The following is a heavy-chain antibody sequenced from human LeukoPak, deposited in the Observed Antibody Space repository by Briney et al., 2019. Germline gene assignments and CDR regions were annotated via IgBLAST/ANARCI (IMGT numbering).Heavy chain of an antibody. CDR1: GFTFSSYG. D-gene: IGHD6-19*01. V-gene: IGHV3-30*18. CDR3: AKDRGAENDY. Sequence: TGGSLRLSCAASGFTFSSYGMHWVRQAPGKGLEWVAVISYDGSNKYYADSVKGRFTISRDNSKNTLYLQMNSLRAEDTAVYYCAKDRGAENDYWGQGTLVTVSS. CDR2: ISYDGSNK. J-gene: IGHJ4*02.